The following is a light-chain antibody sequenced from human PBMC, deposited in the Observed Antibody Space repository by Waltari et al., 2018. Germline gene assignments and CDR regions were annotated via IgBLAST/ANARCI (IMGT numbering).Light chain of an antibody. V-gene: IGKV3-20*01. CDR3: QQYGSSPYT. J-gene: IGKJ2*01. Sequence: DIVLTQSPATLSLSPGERATLSCRDSQSVSSSYLAWYQQKPGQAPRLLIYGASSRATGIPDRFSGSGSGTDFTLTISRLEPEDFAVYYCQQYGSSPYTFGQGTKLEIK. CDR1: QSVSSSY. CDR2: GAS.